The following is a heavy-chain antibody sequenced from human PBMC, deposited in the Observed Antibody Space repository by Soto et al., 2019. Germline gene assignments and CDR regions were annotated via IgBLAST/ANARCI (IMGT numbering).Heavy chain of an antibody. Sequence: GGSLRLSCAASGFSFSDYAMIWVRQAPGKGLEWVSGLYGSGGGIHYADSVKGRFTISRDNYANSVYLQMNNLRVEDTAVYYCAKDAVSRDGVWLAHDWGQGTVVTVSS. V-gene: IGHV3-23*01. J-gene: IGHJ1*01. CDR1: GFSFSDYA. D-gene: IGHD5-12*01. CDR3: AKDAVSRDGVWLAHD. CDR2: LYGSGGGI.